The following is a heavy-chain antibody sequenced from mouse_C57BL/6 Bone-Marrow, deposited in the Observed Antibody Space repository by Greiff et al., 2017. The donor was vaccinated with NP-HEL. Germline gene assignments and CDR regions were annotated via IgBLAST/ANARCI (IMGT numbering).Heavy chain of an antibody. J-gene: IGHJ3*01. Sequence: EVQGVEYGGGLVQPGGSMKLSCVASGFTFSNYWMNWVRQSPEKGLEWVAQIRLKSDNYATHYAESVKGRFTISRDDSKSSVYLQMNNLRAEDTGIYYCTYYSNYPWFAYWGQGTLVTVSA. V-gene: IGHV6-3*01. CDR3: TYYSNYPWFAY. CDR2: IRLKSDNYAT. CDR1: GFTFSNYW. D-gene: IGHD2-5*01.